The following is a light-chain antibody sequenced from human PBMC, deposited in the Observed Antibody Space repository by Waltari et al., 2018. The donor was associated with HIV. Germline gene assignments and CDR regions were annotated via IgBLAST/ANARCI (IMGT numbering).Light chain of an antibody. CDR1: NSDVGGYNL. CDR2: DRN. CDR3: GTWDDKLSAGV. V-gene: IGLV2-14*02. Sequence: QSALTQPASVSGSPGQSTTISCTGTNSDVGGYNLVSWYQQNPGKAPKLLIYDRNNRVPVISDRFSVSPSGTSATLGISGRHTGDEADYYCGTWDDKLSAGVFGGGTKLTVL. J-gene: IGLJ3*02.